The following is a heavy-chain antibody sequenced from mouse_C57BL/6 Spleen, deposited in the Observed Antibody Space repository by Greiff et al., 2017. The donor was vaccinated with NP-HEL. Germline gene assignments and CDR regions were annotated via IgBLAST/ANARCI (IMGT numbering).Heavy chain of an antibody. CDR3: ARGHYYGSRWWYFDV. CDR2: IHPNSGST. J-gene: IGHJ1*03. Sequence: QVQLKQPGAELVKPGASVKLSCKASGYTFTSYWMHWVKQRPGQGLEWIGMIHPNSGSTNYNEKFKSKATLTVDKSSSTAYMQLSSLTSEDSAVYYCARGHYYGSRWWYFDVWGTGTTVTVSS. D-gene: IGHD1-1*01. CDR1: GYTFTSYW. V-gene: IGHV1-64*01.